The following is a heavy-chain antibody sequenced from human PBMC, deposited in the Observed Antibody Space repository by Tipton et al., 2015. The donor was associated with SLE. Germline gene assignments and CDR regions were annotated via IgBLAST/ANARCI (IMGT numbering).Heavy chain of an antibody. CDR3: ARHDYDSNGYYQHYFDY. D-gene: IGHD3-22*01. Sequence: TLSLTCTVSGFSISSGYFWGRIRQSPEKWLEWIGSISHSGNIYYNPSLKSRVSMSIDTSRNEVFLRLSSVTAADTAVYYCARHDYDSNGYYQHYFDYWGQGTLVTVSS. CDR2: ISHSGNI. CDR1: GFSISSGYF. J-gene: IGHJ4*02. V-gene: IGHV4-38-2*02.